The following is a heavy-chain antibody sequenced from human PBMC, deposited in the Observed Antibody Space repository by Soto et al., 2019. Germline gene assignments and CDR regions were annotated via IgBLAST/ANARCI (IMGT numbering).Heavy chain of an antibody. CDR3: ARDWVSSDRYDAFDI. J-gene: IGHJ3*02. CDR2: ISAYNGNT. D-gene: IGHD6-25*01. CDR1: GYTFTSYG. Sequence: ASVKVSFKASGYTFTSYGISWVRQAPGQGLEWMGWISAYNGNTNYAQKLQGRVTMTTDTSTSTAYMELRSLRSDDTAVYYCARDWVSSDRYDAFDIWGQGTMVTVS. V-gene: IGHV1-18*01.